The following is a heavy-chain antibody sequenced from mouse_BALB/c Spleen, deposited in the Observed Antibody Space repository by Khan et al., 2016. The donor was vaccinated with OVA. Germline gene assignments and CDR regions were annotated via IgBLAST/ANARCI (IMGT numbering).Heavy chain of an antibody. V-gene: IGHV1S81*02. D-gene: IGHD1-1*01. CDR1: GYTFTSYW. J-gene: IGHJ2*01. Sequence: QVQLQQSGAELVKAGASVKMSCKASGYTFTSYWMHWVKQRLGQGLEWFAETNPTNGRTYYNEKFKSKATLTVDKSSSTAYMLLSGQTFEDSAVYYCARIKKIVATYFAYWGQGTTLTVSS. CDR3: ARIKKIVATYFAY. CDR2: TNPTNGRT.